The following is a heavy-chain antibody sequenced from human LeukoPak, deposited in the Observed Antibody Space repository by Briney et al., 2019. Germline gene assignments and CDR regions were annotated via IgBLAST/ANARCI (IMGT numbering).Heavy chain of an antibody. CDR1: GFTFSSYS. CDR3: ARGIKNYYGVDV. Sequence: GGSLRLSCAASGFTFSSYSMHWVRQAPGKRLEWVSRIKGDKSSTNYADSVKGRFTISRDNAKNTVYLHMNSLRVEDAAVYYCARGIKNYYGVDVWGQGTTVTVSS. V-gene: IGHV3-74*01. J-gene: IGHJ6*02. CDR2: IKGDKSST. D-gene: IGHD2-15*01.